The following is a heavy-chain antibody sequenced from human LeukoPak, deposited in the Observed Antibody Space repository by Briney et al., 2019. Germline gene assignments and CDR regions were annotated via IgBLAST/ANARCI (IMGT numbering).Heavy chain of an antibody. D-gene: IGHD2-2*01. J-gene: IGHJ4*02. CDR1: GFTFSSYA. V-gene: IGHV3-30*18. CDR3: AKGWHQVDY. Sequence: GGSLRLSCAASGFTFSSYAMHWVRQAPGKGLEWVAVIVYDGSNEYYADSVKGRFTISRDNVKSTLYLLMNSLRAEDTAVYYCAKGWHQVDYWGQGTLVTVSS. CDR2: IVYDGSNE.